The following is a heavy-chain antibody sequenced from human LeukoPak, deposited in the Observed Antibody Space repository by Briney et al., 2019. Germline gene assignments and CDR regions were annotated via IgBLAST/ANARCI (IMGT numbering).Heavy chain of an antibody. CDR1: GFTFSSYG. CDR2: ISYDGSNK. Sequence: PGGSLRLSCAASGFTFSSYGMHWVRQAPGKGLEWVAVISYDGSNKYYADSVKGRFTISRDNSKNTLYLQMNSLRAEDTAVYYCAKGGILWFGEEMYYFDYWGQGTLVTVSS. D-gene: IGHD3-10*01. CDR3: AKGGILWFGEEMYYFDY. V-gene: IGHV3-30*18. J-gene: IGHJ4*02.